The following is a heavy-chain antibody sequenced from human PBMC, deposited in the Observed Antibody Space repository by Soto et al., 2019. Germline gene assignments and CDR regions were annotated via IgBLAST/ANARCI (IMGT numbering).Heavy chain of an antibody. V-gene: IGHV1-18*01. J-gene: IGHJ4*02. Sequence: ASVKVSCKASGYTFTSYGISWVRQAPGQGLEWMGWISAYNGNTNYAQKFQGRVTMTTDTSTSTVYMELSSLRSEDTAVYYCASETSSPASDYWGQGTLVTVSS. CDR3: ASETSSPASDY. CDR2: ISAYNGNT. CDR1: GYTFTSYG. D-gene: IGHD6-25*01.